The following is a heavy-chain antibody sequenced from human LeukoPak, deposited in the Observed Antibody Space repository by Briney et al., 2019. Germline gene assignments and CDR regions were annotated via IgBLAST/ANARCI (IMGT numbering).Heavy chain of an antibody. Sequence: SETLSLTCTVSGGSISSYYWSWIRQPPGKGLEWIGHIYYSGSTNYNPSLKSRVPISVDTSKNQFSLKLSSVTAADTAVYYCAREGQSADYGMDVWGKGTTVTVSS. CDR3: AREGQSADYGMDV. J-gene: IGHJ6*04. V-gene: IGHV4-59*01. D-gene: IGHD2-2*01. CDR1: GGSISSYY. CDR2: IYYSGST.